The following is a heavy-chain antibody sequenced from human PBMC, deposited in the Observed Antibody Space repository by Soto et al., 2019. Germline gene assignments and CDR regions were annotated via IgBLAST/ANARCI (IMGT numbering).Heavy chain of an antibody. CDR1: GYSFPRHG. J-gene: IGHJ3*02. D-gene: IGHD3-3*01. CDR3: AREEILGLFDAFDM. CDR2: ISGHNGNT. Sequence: SAVTVSCKASGYSFPRHGINLVRQAPGQGIEGMGWISGHNGNTIYAEKFQARFTVTIETSTATVYMELRSLKSDDTAMYYCAREEILGLFDAFDMWGQGTMVTVSS. V-gene: IGHV1-18*04.